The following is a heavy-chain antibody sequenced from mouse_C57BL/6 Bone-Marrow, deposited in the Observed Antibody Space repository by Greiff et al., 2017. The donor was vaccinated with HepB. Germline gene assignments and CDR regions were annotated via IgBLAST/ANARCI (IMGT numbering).Heavy chain of an antibody. CDR3: ASFITTVVADFDY. CDR2: IYPGDGDT. V-gene: IGHV1-82*01. D-gene: IGHD1-1*01. J-gene: IGHJ2*01. Sequence: VQLQQSGPELVKPGASVKISCKASGYSFSSSWMNWVKQRPGKGLEWIGRIYPGDGDTNYNGQFKGKAKLTADKSSSTAYMQLSSLTSEDSAVYCCASFITTVVADFDYWGQGTTLTVSS. CDR1: GYSFSSSW.